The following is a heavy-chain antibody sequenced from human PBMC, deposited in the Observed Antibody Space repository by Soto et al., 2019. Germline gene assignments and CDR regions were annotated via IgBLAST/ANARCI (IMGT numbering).Heavy chain of an antibody. V-gene: IGHV3-21*01. Sequence: GGSLRLSCAASGFTFSSYSMNWVRQAPGKGLEWVSSISSSSSYIYYADSVKGRFTISRDNAKNSLYLQMNSLRAEDTAVYYCARGPRYYQWSGMDVWGQGTTVTVSS. J-gene: IGHJ6*02. CDR1: GFTFSSYS. CDR3: ARGPRYYQWSGMDV. CDR2: ISSSSSYI. D-gene: IGHD1-26*01.